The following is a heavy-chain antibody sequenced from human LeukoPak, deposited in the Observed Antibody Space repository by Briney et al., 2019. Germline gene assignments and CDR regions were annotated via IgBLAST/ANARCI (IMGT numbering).Heavy chain of an antibody. CDR1: GFTFSSYA. Sequence: PGGSLRLSCSASGFTFSSYAMHWVRQAPGKGLEYVSAISSNGGSTYYADSVKGRFTISRDNSKNTLYLLLNNLRAEDTAVYYCARGTYCSPTSCQRVGYWGQGTLVTVSS. CDR3: ARGTYCSPTSCQRVGY. D-gene: IGHD2-2*01. CDR2: ISSNGGST. J-gene: IGHJ4*02. V-gene: IGHV3-64*04.